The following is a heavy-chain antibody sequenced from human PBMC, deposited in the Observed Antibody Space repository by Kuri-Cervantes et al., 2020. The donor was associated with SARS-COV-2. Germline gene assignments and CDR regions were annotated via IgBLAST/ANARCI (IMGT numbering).Heavy chain of an antibody. J-gene: IGHJ4*02. V-gene: IGHV4-34*01. CDR1: GGSFSGYY. Sequence: GSLRLSCAVYGGSFSGYYWSWIRQPPGKGLEWIGEINHSGSTNYNPSLKSRVTISVDTSKNQFSLKPSSVTAADTAVYYRARGRSFVGNWGQGTLVTVSS. D-gene: IGHD3-16*01. CDR3: ARGRSFVGN. CDR2: INHSGST.